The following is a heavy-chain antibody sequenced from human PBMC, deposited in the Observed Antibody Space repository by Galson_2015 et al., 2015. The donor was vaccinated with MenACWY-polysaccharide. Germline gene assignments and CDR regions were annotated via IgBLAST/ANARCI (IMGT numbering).Heavy chain of an antibody. CDR1: GFTFSSYT. J-gene: IGHJ4*02. CDR2: ISGSGTNT. D-gene: IGHD6-19*01. V-gene: IGHV3-23*01. CDR3: AKVSGYSSVWYPPHFDH. Sequence: SLRLSCAASGFTFSSYTMTWVRQAPGKGLEWVSFISGSGTNTYYADSVKGRFTISRDTSKNTLYLQMNSLRAEDTAIYYCAKVSGYSSVWYPPHFDHWGQGAQVTVSS.